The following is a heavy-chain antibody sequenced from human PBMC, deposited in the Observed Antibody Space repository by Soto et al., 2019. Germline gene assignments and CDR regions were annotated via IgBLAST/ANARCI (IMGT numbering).Heavy chain of an antibody. V-gene: IGHV4-34*01. D-gene: IGHD5-12*01. J-gene: IGHJ3*02. CDR2: INHSGST. Sequence: SETLSLTCAVYGGSFSGYYWSGIRQPPGKGLEWIGEINHSGSTNYNPSLKSRVTISVDTSKNQFSLKLSSVTAADTAVYYCARWGIVATTRLLNAFDIWGQGTMVTVSS. CDR3: ARWGIVATTRLLNAFDI. CDR1: GGSFSGYY.